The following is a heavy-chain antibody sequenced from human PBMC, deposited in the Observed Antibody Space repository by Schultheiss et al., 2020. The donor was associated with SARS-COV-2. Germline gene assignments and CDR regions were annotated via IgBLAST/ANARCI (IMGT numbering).Heavy chain of an antibody. Sequence: SETLSLTCAVSGGSISSSNWWSWIRQPPGKGLEWIGYIYYSGSTYYDPSLKSRVTISVDTSKNQFSLKLSSVTAADTAVYYCARDSGGWDYYYGMDVWGQGTTVTVAS. CDR1: GGSISSSNW. CDR3: ARDSGGWDYYYGMDV. D-gene: IGHD3-10*01. V-gene: IGHV4-30-4*01. CDR2: IYYSGST. J-gene: IGHJ6*02.